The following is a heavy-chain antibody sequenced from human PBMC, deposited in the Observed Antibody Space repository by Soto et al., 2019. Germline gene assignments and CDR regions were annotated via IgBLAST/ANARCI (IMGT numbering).Heavy chain of an antibody. D-gene: IGHD5-18*01. CDR2: IAYAGSNK. Sequence: QVQLVESGGAVVQPGKSLRLSCAASGFTFSSYGMYWVRQAPGKGLEWVAAIAYAGSNKYHAASVKGRFTISRDKSKNTLYLQMNSLRVEDTAVYYCAKDIVRYTYGACDYWGQGALVAVSS. J-gene: IGHJ4*02. CDR1: GFTFSSYG. CDR3: AKDIVRYTYGACDY. V-gene: IGHV3-30*18.